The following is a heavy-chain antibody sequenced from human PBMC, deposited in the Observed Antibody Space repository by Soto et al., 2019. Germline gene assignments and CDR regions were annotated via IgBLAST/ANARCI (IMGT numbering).Heavy chain of an antibody. D-gene: IGHD6-6*01. CDR2: LNPHNGKT. Sequence: ASVKVSCKASGYTFTSHDINWVREATGQGLEWMGWLNPHNGKTGYAQRFQGRVTMTWNATTGTVYLELSSLRSEDTAMYYCARVSSIAARRSFDSLGQGTLLTVSS. CDR1: GYTFTSHD. J-gene: IGHJ4*02. CDR3: ARVSSIAARRSFDS. V-gene: IGHV1-8*01.